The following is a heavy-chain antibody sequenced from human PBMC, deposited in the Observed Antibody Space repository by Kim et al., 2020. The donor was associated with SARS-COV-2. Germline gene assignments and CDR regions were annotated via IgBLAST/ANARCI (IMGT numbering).Heavy chain of an antibody. Sequence: EGSLRLSCAASGFIFSDHYMDWVRQSPGKGLEWVGRTRNRANSYTTEYAASVRGRFIISRDESENSLHLQMNSLKTEDTAVYYCARVRTSGSYHFDYWGQGTLVTVSS. CDR3: ARVRTSGSYHFDY. CDR2: TRNRANSYTT. CDR1: GFIFSDHY. V-gene: IGHV3-72*01. J-gene: IGHJ4*02. D-gene: IGHD1-26*01.